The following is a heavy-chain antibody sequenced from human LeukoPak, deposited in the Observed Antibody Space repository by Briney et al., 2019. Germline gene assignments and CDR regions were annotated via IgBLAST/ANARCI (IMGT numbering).Heavy chain of an antibody. CDR3: SRYDILTGRSFEY. CDR1: GDSISSANYY. CDR2: IYYSGTT. Sequence: SETLSLTCTVSGDSISSANYYWSWIRQHPGKALEWIGYIYYSGTTNYNSSLKSRVSISVDTSKNQFSLKLSSVTAAATAVYYCSRYDILTGRSFEYWGQGTLVTVSS. J-gene: IGHJ4*02. V-gene: IGHV4-31*03. D-gene: IGHD3-9*01.